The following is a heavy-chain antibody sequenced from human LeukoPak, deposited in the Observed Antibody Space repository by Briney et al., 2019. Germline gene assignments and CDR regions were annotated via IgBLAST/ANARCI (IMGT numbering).Heavy chain of an antibody. CDR2: IYYSGST. V-gene: IGHV4-59*01. D-gene: IGHD3-22*01. Sequence: SETLSLTCTVSGGSISSYYWSWIRQPPGKGLEWIGYIYYSGSTNYNPSLKSRVTISVDTSKNQFSLKLSSVTAADTAVYYCARSPSGYRFDSWGQGTLVTVSS. CDR1: GGSISSYY. CDR3: ARSPSGYRFDS. J-gene: IGHJ4*02.